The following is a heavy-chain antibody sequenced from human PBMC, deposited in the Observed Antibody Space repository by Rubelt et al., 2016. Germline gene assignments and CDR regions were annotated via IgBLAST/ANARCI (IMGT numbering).Heavy chain of an antibody. J-gene: IGHJ4*02. CDR1: GYTFTSYG. CDR2: ISPYNGNT. V-gene: IGHV1-18*01. D-gene: IGHD6-13*01. Sequence: QVQLVQSGAEVKNPGASVKVSCKASGYTFTSYGISWVRQAPGQGLEWMGWISPYNGNTNYAQKPQGRVTMTTGTSTSTGYMELRGLRSDGTGVYYCARNEPYRSSRYDYWGQGTLVTVSS. CDR3: ARNEPYRSSRYDY.